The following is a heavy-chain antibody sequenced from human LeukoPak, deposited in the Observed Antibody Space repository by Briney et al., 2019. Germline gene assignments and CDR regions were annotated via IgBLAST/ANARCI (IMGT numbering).Heavy chain of an antibody. CDR1: GGSISSGSYY. V-gene: IGHV4-61*02. CDR3: ARRYYGDYGGAFDI. CDR2: IYTSGST. Sequence: SETLSLTCTVSGGSISSGSYYWSWIRQPPGKGLEWIGRIYTSGSTNYNPSLKSRVTISVDTSKNQFPLKLSSVTAADTAVYYCARRYYGDYGGAFDIWGQGKMVTVSS. D-gene: IGHD4-17*01. J-gene: IGHJ3*02.